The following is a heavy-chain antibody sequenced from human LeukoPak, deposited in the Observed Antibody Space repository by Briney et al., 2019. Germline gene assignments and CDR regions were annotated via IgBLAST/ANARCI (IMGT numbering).Heavy chain of an antibody. V-gene: IGHV1-69*05. J-gene: IGHJ4*02. Sequence: SVKVSRKASGGTFSSYAISWVRQAPGQGLEWMGGIIPIFGTANYAQKFQGRVTITTDESTSTAYMELSSLRSEDTAVYYCARDRSEMATTRTFDYWGQGTLVTVSS. D-gene: IGHD5-24*01. CDR1: GGTFSSYA. CDR2: IIPIFGTA. CDR3: ARDRSEMATTRTFDY.